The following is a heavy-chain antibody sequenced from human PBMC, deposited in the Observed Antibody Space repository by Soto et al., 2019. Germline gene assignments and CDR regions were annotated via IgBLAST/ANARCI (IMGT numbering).Heavy chain of an antibody. D-gene: IGHD2-2*01. CDR2: INAGNGNT. V-gene: IGHV1-3*01. Sequence: ASVKVYCKASGYTFTSYAMHWVRQAPGQRLEWMGWINAGNGNTKYSQKFQGRVTITRDTSASTAYMELSSLRSEDTAVYYCAKDPSPFVVVPAAKGMDVGGQGPTVTVSS. J-gene: IGHJ6*02. CDR3: AKDPSPFVVVPAAKGMDV. CDR1: GYTFTSYA.